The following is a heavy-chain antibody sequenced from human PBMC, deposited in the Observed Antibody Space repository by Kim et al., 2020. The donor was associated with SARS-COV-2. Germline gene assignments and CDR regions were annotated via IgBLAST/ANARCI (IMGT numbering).Heavy chain of an antibody. CDR2: IYSGGSST. Sequence: GGSLRLSCAASGFTFSNYAMSWVRQAPGKGLEWVSVIYSGGSSTYYADSVKGRFTISRDNSKNTLYLQMNSLRAEDTAVYYCAKDALVGDYEYFQHWGQGTLVTVSS. D-gene: IGHD4-17*01. CDR3: AKDALVGDYEYFQH. J-gene: IGHJ1*01. V-gene: IGHV3-23*03. CDR1: GFTFSNYA.